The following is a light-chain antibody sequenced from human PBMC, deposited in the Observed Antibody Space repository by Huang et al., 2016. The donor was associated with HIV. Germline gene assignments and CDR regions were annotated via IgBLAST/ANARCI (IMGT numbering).Light chain of an antibody. J-gene: IGKJ1*01. CDR3: QQFGMSPWT. CDR2: CAS. V-gene: IGKV3-20*01. CDR1: QSVSSSY. Sequence: EIVLTQSPGTLSLSPGERATLSCRASQSVSSSYLAWYQQKPGQAPRLLIYCASSRATGIPDMFSGSGSGTDFTLTITRLEPEDFAVYYCQQFGMSPWTFGQGTKVDIK.